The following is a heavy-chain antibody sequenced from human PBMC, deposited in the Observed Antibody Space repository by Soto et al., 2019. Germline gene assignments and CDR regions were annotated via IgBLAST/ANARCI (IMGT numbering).Heavy chain of an antibody. Sequence: SETLSLTCTVSGGSISSGGYYWSWIRQHPGKGLEWIGYIYYSGSTYYNPSLKSRVTISVDTSKNQFSLKLSSVTAADTAVYYCARVWVQTYGDYESRGFDYWGQGTLVTVSS. V-gene: IGHV4-31*03. D-gene: IGHD4-17*01. CDR2: IYYSGST. J-gene: IGHJ4*02. CDR1: GGSISSGGYY. CDR3: ARVWVQTYGDYESRGFDY.